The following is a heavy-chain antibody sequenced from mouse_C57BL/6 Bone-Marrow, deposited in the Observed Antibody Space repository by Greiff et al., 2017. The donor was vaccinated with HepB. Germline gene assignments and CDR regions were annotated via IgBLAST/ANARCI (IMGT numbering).Heavy chain of an antibody. CDR3: AGYDYDGFAY. J-gene: IGHJ3*01. D-gene: IGHD2-4*01. V-gene: IGHV1-59*01. CDR1: GYTFTSYW. CDR2: IDPSDSYT. Sequence: VQLQQPGAELVRPGTSVKLSCKASGYTFTSYWMHWVKQRPGQGLEWIGVIDPSDSYTNYNQKFKGKATLTVDTSSSTAYMQLSSLTSEDSAVYYCAGYDYDGFAYWGQGTLVTVSA.